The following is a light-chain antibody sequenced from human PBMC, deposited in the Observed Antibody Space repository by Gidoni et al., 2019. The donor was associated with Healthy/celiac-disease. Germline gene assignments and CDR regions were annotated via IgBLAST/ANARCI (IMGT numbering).Light chain of an antibody. CDR2: QDS. V-gene: IGLV3-1*01. J-gene: IGLJ1*01. Sequence: SYELTQPPSVSVSPGQTASITCSGDKLGEKYACWYQQKPGHSPVLVIYQDSKRPSGIPERFSGANSGNTATLTISGTQAMDEADYYCQAWDSSTAFYVFGTGTKVTVL. CDR3: QAWDSSTAFYV. CDR1: KLGEKY.